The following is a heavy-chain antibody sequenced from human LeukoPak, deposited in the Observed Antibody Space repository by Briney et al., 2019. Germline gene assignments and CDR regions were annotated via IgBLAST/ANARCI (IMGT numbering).Heavy chain of an antibody. CDR2: IFYTGST. CDR1: SGSISSPLHY. V-gene: IGHV4-39*07. J-gene: IGHJ3*02. CDR3: ARDKFTGIFGVPKGAFDI. Sequence: SETLSLTCSVSSGSISSPLHYWGWIRQPPGKGLEWIGSIFYTGSTYYNPSLKSRVTISVDTSKNQFSLRLTSVTVADTAVYYCARDKFTGIFGVPKGAFDIWGQGTMVTVSS. D-gene: IGHD3-3*01.